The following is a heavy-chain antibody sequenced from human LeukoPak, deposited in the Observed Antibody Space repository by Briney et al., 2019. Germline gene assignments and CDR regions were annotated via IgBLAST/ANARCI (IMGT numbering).Heavy chain of an antibody. D-gene: IGHD2-15*01. CDR2: ISPYNGYT. J-gene: IGHJ4*02. CDR3: ARDIGYCSGGTCTPYCDY. Sequence: SVKVSCKASGYTFTSYGISRVRQAPGQGPEWMGWISPYNGYTNYAQRLQGRVTMTTDTSTSTAYMELRSLRSDDTAVYYCARDIGYCSGGTCTPYCDYWGQGTLVTVSS. V-gene: IGHV1-18*04. CDR1: GYTFTSYG.